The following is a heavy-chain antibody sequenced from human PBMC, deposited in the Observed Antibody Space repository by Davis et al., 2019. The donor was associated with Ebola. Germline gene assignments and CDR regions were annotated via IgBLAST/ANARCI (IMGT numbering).Heavy chain of an antibody. CDR1: GFTFSSYA. Sequence: PGGSLRLSCAASGFTFSSYAMHWVRQAPGKGLEWVAVISYDGSNKYYADSVKGRFTISRDNSKNTLYLQMNSLRAEDTAVYYCASTVTTPGAFDIWGQGTMVTVSS. V-gene: IGHV3-30-3*01. D-gene: IGHD4-17*01. J-gene: IGHJ3*02. CDR3: ASTVTTPGAFDI. CDR2: ISYDGSNK.